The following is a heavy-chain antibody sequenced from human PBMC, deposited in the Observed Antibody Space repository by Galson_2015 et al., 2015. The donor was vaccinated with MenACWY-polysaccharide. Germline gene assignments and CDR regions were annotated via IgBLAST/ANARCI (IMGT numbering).Heavy chain of an antibody. CDR3: ARVGRDHSGSYFHGGFDP. D-gene: IGHD3-10*01. J-gene: IGHJ5*02. Sequence: SLRLSCAATRFTFSDYGMHWVRQAPGKGLEWVAFIWDDGSRKYYADSVKGRFAISRDNSDNTLYLQMNNLRVADTAVYYCARVGRDHSGSYFHGGFDPWGQGTLGTVSS. CDR1: RFTFSDYG. CDR2: IWDDGSRK. V-gene: IGHV3-33*01.